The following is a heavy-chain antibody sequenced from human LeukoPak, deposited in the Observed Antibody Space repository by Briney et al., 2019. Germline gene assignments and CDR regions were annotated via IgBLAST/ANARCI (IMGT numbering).Heavy chain of an antibody. CDR1: GGSFSGYY. V-gene: IGHV4-4*09. J-gene: IGHJ5*01. CDR3: ARATPRILDA. CDR2: IYTSGST. D-gene: IGHD2-15*01. Sequence: SETLSLTCAVYGGSFSGYYWSWIRQPPGKGLEWIGYIYTSGSTNYNPSLKSRVTISVDTSKNQFSLKLSSVTAADTAVYYCARATPRILDAWGQGTLVTVSS.